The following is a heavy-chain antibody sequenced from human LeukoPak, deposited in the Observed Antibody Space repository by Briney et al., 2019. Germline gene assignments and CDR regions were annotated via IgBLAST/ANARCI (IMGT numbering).Heavy chain of an antibody. CDR1: GFTFSNCD. Sequence: SGGSLRLSCAASGFTFSNCDFHWVRQAPGKGLEWVAFIRYDGVNKDYANSVKGRFTISRDNSKNTVYLQMNSLRAEDTALYYCARDHDILTPSWFDPWGQGTLVTVSS. J-gene: IGHJ5*02. V-gene: IGHV3-30*02. CDR2: IRYDGVNK. CDR3: ARDHDILTPSWFDP. D-gene: IGHD3-9*01.